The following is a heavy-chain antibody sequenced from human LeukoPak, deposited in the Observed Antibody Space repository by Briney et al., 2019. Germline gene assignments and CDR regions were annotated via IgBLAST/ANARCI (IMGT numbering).Heavy chain of an antibody. Sequence: SVKVSCKASGGTFSSYAVSWVRQAPGQGLEWMGGIIPIFGTANYAQKFQGRVTITADESTSTAYMELSSLRSEDTAVYYCAREDGGAEDAFDIWGQGTMVTVSS. J-gene: IGHJ3*02. CDR1: GGTFSSYA. V-gene: IGHV1-69*13. D-gene: IGHD4-23*01. CDR3: AREDGGAEDAFDI. CDR2: IIPIFGTA.